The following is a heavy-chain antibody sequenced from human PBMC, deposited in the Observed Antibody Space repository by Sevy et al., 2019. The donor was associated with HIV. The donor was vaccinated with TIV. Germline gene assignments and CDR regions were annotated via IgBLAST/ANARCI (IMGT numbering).Heavy chain of an antibody. D-gene: IGHD3-3*01. CDR3: AKAMTLSELRFFSSAFDY. CDR1: GFTFDDYT. Sequence: GGSLRLSCAASGFTFDDYTMHWARQAPGKGLEWVSLISWDGGSTYYADSVKGRFTISRDNSKNSLYLQMNSLRTEDTALYYCAKAMTLSELRFFSSAFDYWGQGTLVTVSS. J-gene: IGHJ4*02. V-gene: IGHV3-43*01. CDR2: ISWDGGST.